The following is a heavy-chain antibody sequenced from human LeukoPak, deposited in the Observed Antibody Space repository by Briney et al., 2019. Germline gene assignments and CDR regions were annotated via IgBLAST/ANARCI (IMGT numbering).Heavy chain of an antibody. CDR2: INAGYGNT. Sequence: ASVKVSCKASGYTFTSYTMHWVRQAPGQRLEWMGWINAGYGNTKYSQRFQDRVTITRDTSASIGYMELSSLGSEDTAMYYCARDSGASTWYFDYWGQGTLVTVSS. J-gene: IGHJ4*02. CDR1: GYTFTSYT. V-gene: IGHV1-3*01. D-gene: IGHD2-15*01. CDR3: ARDSGASTWYFDY.